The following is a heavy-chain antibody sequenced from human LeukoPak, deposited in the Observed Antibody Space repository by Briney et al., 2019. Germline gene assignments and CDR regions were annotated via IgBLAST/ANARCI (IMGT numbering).Heavy chain of an antibody. D-gene: IGHD1-26*01. Sequence: GGSLRLSCAASGFTFSSYSMNWVRQAPGKGLEWVSSISSSSSYIYYADSVKGRFTISRDNAKNTLYLQMNSLRAEDTAIYFCAKSIATTLIAWNYWGQGTLVTVSS. CDR3: AKSIATTLIAWNY. J-gene: IGHJ4*02. CDR2: ISSSSSYI. V-gene: IGHV3-21*04. CDR1: GFTFSSYS.